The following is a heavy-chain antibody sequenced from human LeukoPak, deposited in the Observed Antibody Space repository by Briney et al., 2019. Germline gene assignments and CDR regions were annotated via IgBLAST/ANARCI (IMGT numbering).Heavy chain of an antibody. V-gene: IGHV3-64*04. CDR1: GFTFSTYA. J-gene: IGHJ4*02. CDR2: ISSNGGST. Sequence: PGGSLRLSCSASGFTFSTYAMHWVRQAPGKGLEYVSAISSNGGSTYYADSVKGRFTISRDNSKNTLYLQMNSLRAEDTAFYYCARGLVRFDYWGQGTLVIVSS. D-gene: IGHD2-2*01. CDR3: ARGLVRFDY.